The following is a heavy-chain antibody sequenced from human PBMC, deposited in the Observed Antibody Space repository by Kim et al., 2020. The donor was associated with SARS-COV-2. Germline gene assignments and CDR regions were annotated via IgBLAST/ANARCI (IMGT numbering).Heavy chain of an antibody. CDR3: ARDGSGSFPQAEYFKN. D-gene: IGHD1-26*01. CDR1: GFTFNNYA. V-gene: IGHV3-23*01. Sequence: GGSLRLSCAASGFTFNNYAMSWVRQAPGKGLEWVSAISRSGDAAYYADSVKGRFTISRDNSKNTVLLQMSTLRAEDTAVYFCARDGSGSFPQAEYFKNWGQGTLVTVTS. J-gene: IGHJ1*01. CDR2: ISRSGDAA.